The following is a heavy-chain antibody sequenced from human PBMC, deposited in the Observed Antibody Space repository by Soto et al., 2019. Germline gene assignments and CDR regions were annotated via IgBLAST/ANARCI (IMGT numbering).Heavy chain of an antibody. CDR1: GFTFSSYA. Sequence: PGGSLRLSCASSGFTFSSYAMSWVRQAPGKGLEWVSAISGSGGSTYYADSVKGRFTISRDNSKNTLYLQMNSLRAEDAAVYYCAKDYDPIRITIFGVGTYTDSLFDYWGQGTLVTVSS. V-gene: IGHV3-23*01. J-gene: IGHJ4*02. D-gene: IGHD3-3*01. CDR2: ISGSGGST. CDR3: AKDYDPIRITIFGVGTYTDSLFDY.